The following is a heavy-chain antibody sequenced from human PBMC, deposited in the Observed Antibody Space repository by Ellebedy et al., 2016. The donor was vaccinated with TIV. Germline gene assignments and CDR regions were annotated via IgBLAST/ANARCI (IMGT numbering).Heavy chain of an antibody. CDR2: IKHDGTDK. V-gene: IGHV3-7*01. CDR1: GLTFSDYY. Sequence: GESLKISXVVSGLTFSDYYMSWIRQAPGKGLEWVTSIKHDGTDKHYADAVKGRFTISRDNAKNSVDLQMNSLRDEDTAVYFCARGRQLWTLLGGMDVWGQGTTVTVSS. J-gene: IGHJ6*02. CDR3: ARGRQLWTLLGGMDV. D-gene: IGHD5-18*01.